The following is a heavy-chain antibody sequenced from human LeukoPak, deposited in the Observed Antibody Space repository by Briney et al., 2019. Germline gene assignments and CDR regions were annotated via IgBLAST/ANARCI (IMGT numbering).Heavy chain of an antibody. J-gene: IGHJ2*01. D-gene: IGHD3-10*01. Sequence: SVKVSCKASGGTFSSYAMSWVRQAPGQGLEWMGRIIPILGIANYAKKFQGRVTITADKSTSTAYMELSSLISKDTAVDYCARVIMVPGQEADWYFDLWGHGTLVTVSS. CDR3: ARVIMVPGQEADWYFDL. CDR1: GGTFSSYA. CDR2: IIPILGIA. V-gene: IGHV1-69*04.